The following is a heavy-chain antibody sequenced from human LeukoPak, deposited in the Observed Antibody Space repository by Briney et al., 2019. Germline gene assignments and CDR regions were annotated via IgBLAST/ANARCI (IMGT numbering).Heavy chain of an antibody. J-gene: IGHJ4*02. V-gene: IGHV4-59*01. CDR3: ARVRYGVLDY. Sequence: SETLSLTYAVSGDSINSYHWSWIRQPSGKGLDWIGYISYTGSTNYNPSLKSRVTISVDTSKKQFSLRLSSVTAADTAVYYCARVRYGVLDYWGQGTLVTVSS. CDR2: ISYTGST. CDR1: GDSINSYH. D-gene: IGHD2-8*01.